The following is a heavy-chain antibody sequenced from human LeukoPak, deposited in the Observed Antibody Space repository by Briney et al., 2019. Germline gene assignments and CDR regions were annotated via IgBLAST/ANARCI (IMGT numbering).Heavy chain of an antibody. CDR2: INAGNGNT. D-gene: IGHD2-2*01. V-gene: IGHV1-3*01. CDR1: GYTFTSYA. Sequence: ASVKVSCKASGYTFTSYAMHWVRQAPGQRLEWMGWINAGNGNTKYSQKFQGRVTITRDTSASTAYMELSSLRSEDTAAYYCARGQMAVPAKRSFDYWGQGTLVTVSS. J-gene: IGHJ4*02. CDR3: ARGQMAVPAKRSFDY.